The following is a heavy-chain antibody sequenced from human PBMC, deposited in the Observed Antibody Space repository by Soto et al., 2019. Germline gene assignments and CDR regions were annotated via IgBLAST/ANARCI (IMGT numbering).Heavy chain of an antibody. CDR1: GYTFTSSD. CDR3: ARDGVLRGLIVFLEY. J-gene: IGHJ4*02. Sequence: QVQLVQSGAEVKKPGASVKVSCKASGYTFTSSDINWVRQATGQGLEWMGWMNPNSGKTDYAQKFQGRVTMTRDTSIRTAYMELSSLTSEDTAVYYCARDGVLRGLIVFLEYWGQGTLVTVSS. CDR2: MNPNSGKT. D-gene: IGHD3-10*01. V-gene: IGHV1-8*01.